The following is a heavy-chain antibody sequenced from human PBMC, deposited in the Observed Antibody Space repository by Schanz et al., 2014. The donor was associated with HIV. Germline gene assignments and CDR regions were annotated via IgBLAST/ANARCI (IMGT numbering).Heavy chain of an antibody. J-gene: IGHJ4*02. CDR3: ARTYTGDWSTGAD. Sequence: QVQLVQSGAEVKKPGSSVKVFCRASGGTFINYAFSWVRHAPGQGLEGMGGIIPHFGTSNYAQKFQGRATITADESTSTVYMDLSSLRSEDTAVYYCARTYTGDWSTGADWGQGTLVTVSS. CDR2: IIPHFGTS. CDR1: GGTFINYA. D-gene: IGHD2-21*02. V-gene: IGHV1-69*01.